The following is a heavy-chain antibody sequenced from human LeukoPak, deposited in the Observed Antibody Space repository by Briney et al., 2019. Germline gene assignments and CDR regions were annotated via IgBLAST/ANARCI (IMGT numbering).Heavy chain of an antibody. V-gene: IGHV3-11*01. CDR1: GFTFSDYY. D-gene: IGHD3-10*01. Sequence: GGSLRLSCAASGFTFSDYYMSWIRQAPGKGLEWVSYISSSGNTIYYADSVKGRFTISRDDAKNSLYLQMNSLRAEDTAVHYCARDFRAAFDPWGQGTLVTVSS. J-gene: IGHJ5*02. CDR2: ISSSGNTI. CDR3: ARDFRAAFDP.